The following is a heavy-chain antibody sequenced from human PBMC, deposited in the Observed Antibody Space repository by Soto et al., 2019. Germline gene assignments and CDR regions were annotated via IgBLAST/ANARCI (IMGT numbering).Heavy chain of an antibody. V-gene: IGHV3-13*01. CDR3: ARVTPSGSDH. CDR1: GFTVSSHD. J-gene: IGHJ5*02. CDR2: IGFAGDT. Sequence: EVQLVESGGGLVQPGGSLRLSCAVSGFTVSSHDIHWVRQATGKGLEWVSGIGFAGDTYSAASVKGRFTTSRDNAKGSVYVQMISLRAEDTAVYYCARVTPSGSDHWGQGTLVTVSS.